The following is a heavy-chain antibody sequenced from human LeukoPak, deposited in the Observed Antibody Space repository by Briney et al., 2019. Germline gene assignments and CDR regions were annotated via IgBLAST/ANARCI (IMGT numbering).Heavy chain of an antibody. CDR3: AREAYPSPYYFDY. J-gene: IGHJ4*02. Sequence: ASVKVSCKASGGTFSSYAISWVRQAPGQGLEWMGGIIPVFGTANYAQKFQGRVTITADESTSTAYMELSSLRSEDTAVYYCAREAYPSPYYFDYWGQGTLVTVSS. CDR1: GGTFSSYA. V-gene: IGHV1-69*13. CDR2: IIPVFGTA.